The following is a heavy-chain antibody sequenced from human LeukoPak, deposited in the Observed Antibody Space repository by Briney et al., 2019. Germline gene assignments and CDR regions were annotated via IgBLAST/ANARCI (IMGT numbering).Heavy chain of an antibody. J-gene: IGHJ4*02. V-gene: IGHV3-48*02. D-gene: IGHD4-23*01. CDR3: ARVAAGYSVNYFDY. CDR1: EFAFSTYN. CDR2: ISTGSSTT. Sequence: GGSLRLSCAASEFAFSTYNVNWVRQAPGKGLEWVSYISTGSSTTYYVDSVKGRFTISRDNVENSLYLQMNSLRDEDTAVYYCARVAAGYSVNYFDYWGQGTLVTVSS.